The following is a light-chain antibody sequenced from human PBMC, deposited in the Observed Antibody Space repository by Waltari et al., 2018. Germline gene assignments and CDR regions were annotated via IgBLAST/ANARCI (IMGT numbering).Light chain of an antibody. CDR1: QSVSASF. CDR3: QQTYTTPRT. J-gene: IGKJ1*01. CDR2: GAS. V-gene: IGKV3-20*01. Sequence: EIVLTQSPGTLSLSPGERATLPCRASQSVSASFLAWYQQKPGQAPRLLISGASTRATGIPDRFSGSGSGTDFTLTISSLQPEDFATYYCQQTYTTPRTFGQGTKVEI.